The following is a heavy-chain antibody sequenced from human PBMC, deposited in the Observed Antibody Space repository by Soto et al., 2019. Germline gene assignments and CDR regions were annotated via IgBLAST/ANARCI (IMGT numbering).Heavy chain of an antibody. J-gene: IGHJ4*02. V-gene: IGHV4-34*01. Sequence: PSKTLSLTCAVYGGSFSGYYWSWIRQPPGKGLEWIGEINHSGSTNYNPSLKSRVTISVDTSKNQFSLKLSSVTAADTAVYYCARGLRGAVAGTDWLGFDYWGQGTLVTVSS. D-gene: IGHD6-19*01. CDR1: GGSFSGYY. CDR2: INHSGST. CDR3: ARGLRGAVAGTDWLGFDY.